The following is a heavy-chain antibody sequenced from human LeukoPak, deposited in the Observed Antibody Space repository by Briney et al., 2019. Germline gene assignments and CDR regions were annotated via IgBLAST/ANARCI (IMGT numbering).Heavy chain of an antibody. J-gene: IGHJ5*02. CDR3: ARRLLWFGDPRGWFDP. CDR1: GFTVSSNY. Sequence: GSLRLSCAAPGFTVSSNYMSWVRQPPGKGLEWIGSIYYSGSTYYNPSLKSRVTISVDTSKNQFSLKLSSVTAADTAVYYCARRLLWFGDPRGWFDPWGQGTLVTVSS. CDR2: IYYSGST. V-gene: IGHV4-39*01. D-gene: IGHD3-10*01.